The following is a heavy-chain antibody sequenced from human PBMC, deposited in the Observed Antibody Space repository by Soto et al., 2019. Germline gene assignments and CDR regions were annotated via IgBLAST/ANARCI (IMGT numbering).Heavy chain of an antibody. CDR3: VKDRWVDY. Sequence: GGYLRLSCSATGFIFSSYAMHWVRQAPGKGLEYVSSISSNGGRTYYADSVKGRFTISRDNSKNTLYLQMSSLRVEDTAVYYCVKDRWVDYWGQGILVTVSS. CDR2: ISSNGGRT. CDR1: GFIFSSYA. J-gene: IGHJ4*02. V-gene: IGHV3-64D*06. D-gene: IGHD6-13*01.